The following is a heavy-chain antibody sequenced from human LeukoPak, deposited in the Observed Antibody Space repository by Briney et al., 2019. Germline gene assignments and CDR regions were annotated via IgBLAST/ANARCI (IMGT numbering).Heavy chain of an antibody. CDR2: INPDSGGR. Sequence: ASVKVSCKASGYTFTGYYLHWVRQAPGQGLEWMGWINPDSGGRNYAQKFKGRVTMTRDTSITTAYMELSGLRSDDTAVYYCARDPIVQAGYYYGMDVWGQGTTVTVSS. CDR1: GYTFTGYY. V-gene: IGHV1-2*02. CDR3: ARDPIVQAGYYYGMDV. D-gene: IGHD2/OR15-2a*01. J-gene: IGHJ6*02.